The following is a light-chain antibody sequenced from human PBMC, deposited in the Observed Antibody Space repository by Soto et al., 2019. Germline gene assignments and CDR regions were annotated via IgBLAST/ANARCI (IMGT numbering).Light chain of an antibody. Sequence: DIQMTHSPSTLSASVLYIVTITCRSSQSISRWLAWYQQKPGQAPKLLVYDASNLESGFPSRFSGSGSVTENTLTISSLQPDDYATYYCQQHYSYTPRTFGQGTKVDIK. CDR1: QSISRW. J-gene: IGKJ1*01. V-gene: IGKV1-5*01. CDR3: QQHYSYTPRT. CDR2: DAS.